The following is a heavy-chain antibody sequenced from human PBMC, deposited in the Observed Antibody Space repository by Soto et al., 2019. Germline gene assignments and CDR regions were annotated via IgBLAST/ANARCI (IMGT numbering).Heavy chain of an antibody. CDR3: ARPTGNRFDS. CDR2: VHYSGST. V-gene: IGHV4-31*03. D-gene: IGHD1-1*01. Sequence: QVQLQESGPGLVKPSQTLSLTCTVSGGSISSGGYYWSWIRQHPGKGLEWIGYVHYSGSTYYNPSVKSRATIAMDTSNNQFSLRLTSVTAADTAVYYCARPTGNRFDSWGQGSLFTVSS. CDR1: GGSISSGGYY. J-gene: IGHJ4*02.